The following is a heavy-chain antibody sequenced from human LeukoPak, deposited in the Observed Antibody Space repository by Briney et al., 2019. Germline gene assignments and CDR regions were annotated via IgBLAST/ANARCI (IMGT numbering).Heavy chain of an antibody. J-gene: IGHJ4*02. Sequence: GGSLRLSCAASGFTFSSYGMHWVRQAPGKGLEWVAVISYDGSNKYYADSVKGRFTISRDNSKNTLYLQMNSLRAEDTAVYYCAKDQAGGYYYDSSGYYPNTYFDYWGQGTLVTVSS. V-gene: IGHV3-30*18. CDR2: ISYDGSNK. CDR3: AKDQAGGYYYDSSGYYPNTYFDY. CDR1: GFTFSSYG. D-gene: IGHD3-22*01.